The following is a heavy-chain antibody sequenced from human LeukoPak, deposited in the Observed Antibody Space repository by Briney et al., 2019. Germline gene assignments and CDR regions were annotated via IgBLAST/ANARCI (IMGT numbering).Heavy chain of an antibody. D-gene: IGHD3-22*01. CDR1: GFTLSNAW. V-gene: IGHV3-15*01. CDR2: IKSKTDGGTT. Sequence: GRSLRLSCAASGFTLSNAWISWVRQAPGKGLEWVGRIKSKTDGGTTDYAAPVKGRFTISRDDSKNTLYLQMTSLTAEYSAVYYCTTKNTYYYDGSGIDYWGQGTPVTVSS. J-gene: IGHJ4*02. CDR3: TTKNTYYYDGSGIDY.